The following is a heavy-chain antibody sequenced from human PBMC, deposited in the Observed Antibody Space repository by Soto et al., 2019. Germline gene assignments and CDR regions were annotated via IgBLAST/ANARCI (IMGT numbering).Heavy chain of an antibody. CDR3: ARAREGGDQYYFDY. Sequence: QVQLVESGGGVVQPGRSLRLSCAASGFTCSSYGMHWVRQAPGKGLEWVAVIWYDGSNKYYADSVKGRFTISRDNSKNKLYLQMHSLRAEDTAVYYCARAREGGDQYYFDYWGQGTLVTVSS. J-gene: IGHJ4*02. CDR1: GFTCSSYG. V-gene: IGHV3-33*01. CDR2: IWYDGSNK. D-gene: IGHD3-16*01.